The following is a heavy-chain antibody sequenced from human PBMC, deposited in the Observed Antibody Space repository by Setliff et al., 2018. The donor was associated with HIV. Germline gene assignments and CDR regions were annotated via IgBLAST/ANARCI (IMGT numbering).Heavy chain of an antibody. D-gene: IGHD3-10*01. J-gene: IGHJ1*01. CDR1: GYTFTDYF. CDR2: INPNSGGT. CDR3: ARDWAEDYYGSGSFQY. Sequence: ASVKVSCKSSGYTFTDYFIHWVRQAAGQGLEWMGRINPNSGGTNYAQKFQGRVTMTRDTSISTAYMELSRLRSDDTAVYYCARDWAEDYYGSGSFQYWGQGTLVTVSS. V-gene: IGHV1-2*06.